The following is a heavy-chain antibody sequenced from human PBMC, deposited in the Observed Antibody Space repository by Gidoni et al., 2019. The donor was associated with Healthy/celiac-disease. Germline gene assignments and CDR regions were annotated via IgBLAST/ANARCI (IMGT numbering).Heavy chain of an antibody. D-gene: IGHD5-18*01. CDR3: ASLGYSYGYDYYYYGMDV. V-gene: IGHV4-38-2*02. CDR2: IYHSGST. CDR1: GYSISSGYY. J-gene: IGHJ6*02. Sequence: QVQLQESGPGLVKPSETLSLTCTVSGYSISSGYYWGWIRQPPGKGLEWIGSIYHSGSTYYNPSLKSRVTISVDTSKNQFSLKLSSVTAADTAVYYCASLGYSYGYDYYYYGMDVWGQGTTVTVSS.